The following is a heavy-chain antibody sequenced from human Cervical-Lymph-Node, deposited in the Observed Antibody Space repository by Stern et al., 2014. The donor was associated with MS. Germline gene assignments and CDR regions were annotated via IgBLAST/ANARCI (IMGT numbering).Heavy chain of an antibody. V-gene: IGHV1-8*01. CDR2: MNPNSGNT. CDR1: GYTFTSYD. J-gene: IGHJ4*02. D-gene: IGHD3-22*01. Sequence: QVQLMQSGAEVKKPGASVKVSCKASGYTFTSYDINWGRQATGQGLEWMGWMNPNSGNTGYAQKFQGRVPMTRDTSISTAYMQLTSLRSEDMAIYYCARGLGSCYAEGNYWGQGTLVTVSS. CDR3: ARGLGSCYAEGNY.